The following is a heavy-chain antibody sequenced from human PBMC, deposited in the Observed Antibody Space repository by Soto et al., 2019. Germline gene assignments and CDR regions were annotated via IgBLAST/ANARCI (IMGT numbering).Heavy chain of an antibody. D-gene: IGHD3-16*01. Sequence: PSETLSLTCTVSGGSISSSSYYWGWIRRPPGKGLEWIGSIYYSGSTYYNPSFKSRVTISVDTSKNQFSLKLSSVTAADTAVYYCALGDYYYYGMDVWGQGTKVTVSS. CDR2: IYYSGST. CDR1: GGSISSSSYY. CDR3: ALGDYYYYGMDV. J-gene: IGHJ6*02. V-gene: IGHV4-39*01.